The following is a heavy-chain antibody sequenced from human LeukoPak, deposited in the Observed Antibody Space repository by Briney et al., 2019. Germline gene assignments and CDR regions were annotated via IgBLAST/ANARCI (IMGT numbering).Heavy chain of an antibody. CDR2: ISYDGSNK. CDR1: GFTFSSYA. D-gene: IGHD3-22*01. Sequence: GRSLRLSCAASGFTFSSYAMHWVRQAPGKGLEWVAVISYDGSNKYYADSVKGRFTISRDNSKNTLYLQMNSLRAEDTAVYYCARAYYYDSNRSYFDYWGQGTLVTVSS. J-gene: IGHJ4*02. CDR3: ARAYYYDSNRSYFDY. V-gene: IGHV3-30-3*01.